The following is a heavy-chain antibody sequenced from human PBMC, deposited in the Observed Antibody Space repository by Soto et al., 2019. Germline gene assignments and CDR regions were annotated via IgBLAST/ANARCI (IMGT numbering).Heavy chain of an antibody. Sequence: QVQLVESGGGLVKPGGSQRLSCAASGFTFSDYYMSWIRQAPGKGLECVVYISSSGATIYYADSVKGRFTISRDNAKNSLYLQMNSLRAEDTAVYYCARENRTLGYCSSTSGPLDYWGQGTLVTVSS. J-gene: IGHJ4*02. CDR2: ISSSGATI. CDR1: GFTFSDYY. CDR3: ARENRTLGYCSSTSGPLDY. D-gene: IGHD2-2*01. V-gene: IGHV3-11*01.